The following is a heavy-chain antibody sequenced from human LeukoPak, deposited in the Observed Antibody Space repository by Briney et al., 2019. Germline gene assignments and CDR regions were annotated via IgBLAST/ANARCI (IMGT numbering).Heavy chain of an antibody. CDR1: GGSFSEYY. CDR3: ARVSVTSGWTYDH. CDR2: INHSGST. Sequence: SETLSLTCAVYGGSFSEYYWSWIRQPPGKGLEWIGEINHSGSTSYNPSLKSRVTTSVDTSNKQFSLKLSSITAADTAVYYCARVSVTSGWTYDHWGHGTLVTVSS. D-gene: IGHD2-2*01. J-gene: IGHJ4*01. V-gene: IGHV4-34*01.